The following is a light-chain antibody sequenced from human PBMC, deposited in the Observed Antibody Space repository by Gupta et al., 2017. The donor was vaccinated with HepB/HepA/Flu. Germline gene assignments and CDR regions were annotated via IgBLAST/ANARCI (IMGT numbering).Light chain of an antibody. CDR2: GAS. CDR1: QNIRAY. V-gene: IGKV1-39*01. J-gene: IGKJ1*01. CDR3: QQTYSAPWT. Sequence: DIQVTQSPPSLSASVGDRITITCRAGQNIRAYLNWYQQRPGKAPNLLIYGASNLQTGVPSRFSGSGSGTEFTLTISSLQLEDFATYFCQQTYSAPWTFGLGTKVDMK.